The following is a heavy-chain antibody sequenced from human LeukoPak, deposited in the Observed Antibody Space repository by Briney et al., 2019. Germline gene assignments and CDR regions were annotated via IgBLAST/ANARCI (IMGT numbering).Heavy chain of an antibody. CDR2: TYGDGST. V-gene: IGHV3-53*01. CDR1: GFSVSRNH. D-gene: IGHD1-1*01. J-gene: IGHJ4*02. Sequence: GGSLRLSCAASGFSVSRNHMSWVRQAPGKGLEWVSMTYGDGSTNYADSVKGRFTISRDNSKNTLYLQINSLRVEDTAVYYCASGSNRVFDYWGRGTLVTVSS. CDR3: ASGSNRVFDY.